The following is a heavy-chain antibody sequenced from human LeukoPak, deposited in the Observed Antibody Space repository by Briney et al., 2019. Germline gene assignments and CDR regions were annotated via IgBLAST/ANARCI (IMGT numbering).Heavy chain of an antibody. CDR3: TTDGLDYYGSGSYYNVDYMDV. J-gene: IGHJ6*03. V-gene: IGHV3-15*01. Sequence: GGSLRLSCAASGFIFNNAWMSWVRQAPGKGLEWLGRIKSKTDGGTTDYAAPMKGRFTISRDDSKNTLYLQMNSLKTEDTAVYYCTTDGLDYYGSGSYYNVDYMDVWGKGTTVTVSS. CDR2: IKSKTDGGTT. CDR1: GFIFNNAW. D-gene: IGHD3-10*01.